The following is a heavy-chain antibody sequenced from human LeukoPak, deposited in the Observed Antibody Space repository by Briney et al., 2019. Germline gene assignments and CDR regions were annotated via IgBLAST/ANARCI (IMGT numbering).Heavy chain of an antibody. D-gene: IGHD2-2*01. CDR2: IIPIFGTA. J-gene: IGHJ6*03. CDR1: GGTFISYA. V-gene: IGHV1-69*05. CDR3: ARSAPIVVVPADHYYYMDV. Sequence: SVTVSCKASGGTFISYAISWVRQAAGQWLEWMGGIIPIFGTANYAQKFQGSVTITTDESTSTAYMELSSLRSEDTAVHYCARSAPIVVVPADHYYYMDVWGKRTTVTVSS.